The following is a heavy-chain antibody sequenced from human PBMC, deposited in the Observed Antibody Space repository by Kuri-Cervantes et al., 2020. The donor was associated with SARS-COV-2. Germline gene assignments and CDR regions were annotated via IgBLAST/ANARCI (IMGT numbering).Heavy chain of an antibody. Sequence: ESLKISCTVSGGSISSYYWSWIRQPPGKGLEWIGYIYYSGSTNYNPSLKSRVTISVDTSKNQFSLKLSSVTAADTAVYYCARVSMAGNDYGDYWGQGTLVTVSS. CDR1: GGSISSYY. CDR2: IYYSGST. CDR3: ARVSMAGNDYGDY. V-gene: IGHV4-59*08. D-gene: IGHD5-24*01. J-gene: IGHJ4*02.